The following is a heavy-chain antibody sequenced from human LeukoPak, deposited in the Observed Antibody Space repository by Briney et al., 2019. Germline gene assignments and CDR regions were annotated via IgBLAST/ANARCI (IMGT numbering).Heavy chain of an antibody. CDR1: GFTFLNYA. Sequence: GGSLRLSCAASGFTFLNYAMSWVRQAPGKGLEWVSSISASGISTYYSDSVKGRFTISRDNSKNTLYLQMNSLRAEDTAVYYCAKGDNDILTGYYNSFDYWGQGTLVTVSS. CDR2: ISASGIST. V-gene: IGHV3-23*01. D-gene: IGHD3-9*01. CDR3: AKGDNDILTGYYNSFDY. J-gene: IGHJ4*02.